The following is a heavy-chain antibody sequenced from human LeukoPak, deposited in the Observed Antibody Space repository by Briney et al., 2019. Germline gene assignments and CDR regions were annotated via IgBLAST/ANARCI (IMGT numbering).Heavy chain of an antibody. CDR1: GFTFSTYS. Sequence: DPGGSLRLSCAASGFTFSTYSMSWVRQAPRKGLEWVSVIYPSGGTTYYADSVKGRFTISRDNSKNTLYLQMHSLRAEDTALYYCAKDQRPGSGYDIDSWGQGTLVTVSS. J-gene: IGHJ4*02. CDR3: AKDQRPGSGYDIDS. V-gene: IGHV3-23*01. D-gene: IGHD5-12*01. CDR2: IYPSGGTT.